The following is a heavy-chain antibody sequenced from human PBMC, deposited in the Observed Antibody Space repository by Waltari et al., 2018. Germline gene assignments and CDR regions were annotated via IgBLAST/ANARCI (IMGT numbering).Heavy chain of an antibody. CDR3: ARVGCSGGSCYSGVPFDY. V-gene: IGHV3-66*01. CDR1: GFTFSSRA. Sequence: VQLVESGGGVVQPGRSLRLSCAASGFTFSSRALQWVRKAPGTGLEVVSVLYIGSSTYTDDCVKGRFTIARDNSKNTLYLQMNSLRAEDTAVYYCARVGCSGGSCYSGVPFDYWGQGTLVTVSS. CDR2: LYIGSST. J-gene: IGHJ4*02. D-gene: IGHD2-15*01.